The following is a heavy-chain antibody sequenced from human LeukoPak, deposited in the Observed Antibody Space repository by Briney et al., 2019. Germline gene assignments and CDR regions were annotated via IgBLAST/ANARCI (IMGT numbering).Heavy chain of an antibody. J-gene: IGHJ4*02. CDR3: ARARSLDY. Sequence: KPSETLSLTCAVYGGSFSGYYWSWIRQPPGKGLEWIGEINHSGSTNYNPSLKSRVTISVDTSKNQFSLKLSSVTAADTAVYYCARARSLDYWGQGTLVTVSS. CDR2: INHSGST. V-gene: IGHV4-34*01. CDR1: GGSFSGYY.